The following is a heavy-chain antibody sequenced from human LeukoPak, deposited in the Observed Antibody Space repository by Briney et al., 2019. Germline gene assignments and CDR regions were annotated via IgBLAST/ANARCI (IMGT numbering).Heavy chain of an antibody. CDR1: GYTFTSYY. J-gene: IGHJ5*02. Sequence: ASVKVSCKASGYTFTSYYMHWVRQAPGQGLEWMGIINPSGGSTSYAQKFQGRVTMTRDTSTSTVYMELSSLRSEDTAVYYCARALGEQNIAAAGTENWFDPWGQGTLVTVSS. V-gene: IGHV1-46*01. CDR2: INPSGGST. D-gene: IGHD6-13*01. CDR3: ARALGEQNIAAAGTENWFDP.